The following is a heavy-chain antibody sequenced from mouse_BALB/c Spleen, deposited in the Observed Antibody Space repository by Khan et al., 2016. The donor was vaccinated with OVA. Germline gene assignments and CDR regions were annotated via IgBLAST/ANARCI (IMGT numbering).Heavy chain of an antibody. V-gene: IGHV5-6*01. Sequence: EVELVESGGDLVKPGGSLKLSCAVSGFTFSTYGMSWVRQTPDMRLEWVATISTGGHYTYYPDSVKGRFTISRDNAMNTLYLQMSILKSEDTAMYYCARHRFTTPTAWFAYWGQGTLVTVFA. CDR3: ARHRFTTPTAWFAY. J-gene: IGHJ3*01. CDR2: ISTGGHYT. D-gene: IGHD1-2*01. CDR1: GFTFSTYG.